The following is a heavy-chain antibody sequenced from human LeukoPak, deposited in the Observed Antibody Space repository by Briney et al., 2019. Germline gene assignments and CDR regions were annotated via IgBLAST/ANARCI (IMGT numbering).Heavy chain of an antibody. J-gene: IGHJ4*02. CDR1: GGTFISYA. CDR3: ARFAPDDYGDYSDY. D-gene: IGHD4-17*01. V-gene: IGHV1-69*13. CDR2: IIPIFGTA. Sequence: GASVKVSCKASGGTFISYAISWVRQAPGQGLEWMGGIIPIFGTANYAQKFQGRVTITADESTSTAYMELSSLRSEDTAVYYCARFAPDDYGDYSDYWGQGTLVTVSS.